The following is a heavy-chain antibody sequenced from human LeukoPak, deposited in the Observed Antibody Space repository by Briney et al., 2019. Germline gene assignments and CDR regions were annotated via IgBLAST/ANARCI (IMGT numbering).Heavy chain of an antibody. CDR2: ISGSGGTT. Sequence: GGSLRPSCAASRFTFSSYGMSWVRQAPGKGLEWVSGISGSGGTTYYADSVKGRFTISRDNSKNTLYLQINSLRAEDTAVYYCAKSFWWFGEFSPFDIWGQGTMVTVSS. J-gene: IGHJ3*02. CDR1: RFTFSSYG. D-gene: IGHD3-10*01. CDR3: AKSFWWFGEFSPFDI. V-gene: IGHV3-23*01.